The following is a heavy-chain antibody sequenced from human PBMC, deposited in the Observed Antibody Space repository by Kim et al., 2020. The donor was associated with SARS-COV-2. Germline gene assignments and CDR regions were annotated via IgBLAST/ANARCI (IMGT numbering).Heavy chain of an antibody. CDR3: AKAPFCSRTSWYPPDY. D-gene: IGHD2-2*01. V-gene: IGHV3-33*06. CDR2: IWYDGNNR. CDR1: GFTFGSYG. J-gene: IGHJ4*02. Sequence: GGSLRLSCSASGFTFGSYGMHWVRQAPGKGLEWVAVIWYDGNNRYYADSVKGRFTISRDNSKNTLFLQMNSLRAEDTAVYYCAKAPFCSRTSWYPPDYWGQGTLVTVSS.